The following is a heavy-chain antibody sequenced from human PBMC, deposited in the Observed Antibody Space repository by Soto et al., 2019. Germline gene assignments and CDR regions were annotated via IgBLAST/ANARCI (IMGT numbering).Heavy chain of an antibody. CDR3: ARALVASVFTYAIDV. CDR2: IYYSGTI. Sequence: QAQLQESGPGLVKPSETLSLTCTVSGGSVRSGAYYWSWLGQPPGGGLEWIGYIYYSGTIKYNPSLQRRVTMSIDTSRNQFSLKLASVSAADAAVYFCARALVASVFTYAIDVWGQGTAVTVSS. CDR1: GGSVRSGAYY. D-gene: IGHD5-12*01. V-gene: IGHV4-61*08. J-gene: IGHJ6*02.